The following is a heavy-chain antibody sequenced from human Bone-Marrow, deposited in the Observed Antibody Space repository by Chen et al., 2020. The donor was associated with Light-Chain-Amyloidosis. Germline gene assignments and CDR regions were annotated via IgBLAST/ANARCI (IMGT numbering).Heavy chain of an antibody. CDR1: GEPFSSYA. CDR3: ASAPPTTFNVYAMDV. D-gene: IGHD3-3*02. J-gene: IGHJ6*02. CDR2: IIPMLETT. V-gene: IGHV1-69*04. Sequence: QVQLVQSGAEVKKRGYSVQVSCKASGEPFSSYAISWVRQAPGQGLEWVGRIIPMLETTKYAQKFLGRVEITADRSTRTSHLEMTGLTFEDTAIYYCASAPPTTFNVYAMDVWGQGTTVVVSS.